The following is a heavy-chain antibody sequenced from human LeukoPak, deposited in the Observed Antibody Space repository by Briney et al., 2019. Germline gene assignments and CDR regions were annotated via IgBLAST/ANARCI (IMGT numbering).Heavy chain of an antibody. V-gene: IGHV1-18*01. Sequence: ASVKVSCKASGYTFTSYGISWVRQAPGQGLEWMGWISAYNGNTNYARKLQGRVTMTTDTSTSTAYMELRSLRSDDTAVYYCARDLSRITGTNWFDPWGQGTLVTVSS. CDR2: ISAYNGNT. CDR1: GYTFTSYG. CDR3: ARDLSRITGTNWFDP. J-gene: IGHJ5*02. D-gene: IGHD1-20*01.